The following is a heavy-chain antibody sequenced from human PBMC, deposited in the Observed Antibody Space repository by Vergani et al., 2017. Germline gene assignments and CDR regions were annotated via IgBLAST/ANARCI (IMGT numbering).Heavy chain of an antibody. J-gene: IGHJ6*02. CDR2: VDPEDGEK. V-gene: IGHV1-69-2*01. CDR3: ATPQTVTTGGMEV. D-gene: IGHD4-17*01. CDR1: GYNFTDHY. Sequence: EVQLVQSGAEVKKHGATMKISCKVSGYNFTDHYMQWVKQAPGKGLEWMGLVDPEDGEKRYAEKFKGRVTIAADTSTDTAHLELSSLRSEDTAVYYCATPQTVTTGGMEVWGQGTTVIVSS.